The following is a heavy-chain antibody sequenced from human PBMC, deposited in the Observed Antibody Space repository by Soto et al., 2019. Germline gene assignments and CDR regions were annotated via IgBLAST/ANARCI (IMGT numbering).Heavy chain of an antibody. Sequence: SGGSLRLSCAASGFTFSSYEMNWVRQAPGKGLEWVSYISSSGSTIYYADSVKGRFTISRDNAKNSLYLQMNSLRAEDTAVYYCARLIVVVTATDHDAFDIWGQGTMVTVSS. D-gene: IGHD2-21*02. CDR1: GFTFSSYE. CDR2: ISSSGSTI. J-gene: IGHJ3*02. CDR3: ARLIVVVTATDHDAFDI. V-gene: IGHV3-48*03.